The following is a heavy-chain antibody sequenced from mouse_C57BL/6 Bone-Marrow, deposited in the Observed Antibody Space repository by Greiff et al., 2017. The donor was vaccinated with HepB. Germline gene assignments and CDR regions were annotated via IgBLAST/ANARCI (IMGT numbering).Heavy chain of an antibody. D-gene: IGHD1-1*01. J-gene: IGHJ4*01. CDR1: GYAFSSYW. CDR3: ARWDYYGSSYYAMDY. CDR2: IYPGDGDT. Sequence: VQLQQSGAELVKPGASVKISCKASGYAFSSYWMNWVKQRPGKGLEWIGQIYPGDGDTNYNGKFKGKATLTADKSFSTAYMQLSSLTSEDSAVYFCARWDYYGSSYYAMDYWGQGTSVTVSS. V-gene: IGHV1-80*01.